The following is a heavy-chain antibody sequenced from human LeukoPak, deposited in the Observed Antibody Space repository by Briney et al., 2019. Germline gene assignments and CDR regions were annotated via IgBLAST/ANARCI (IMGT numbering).Heavy chain of an antibody. CDR2: IYYSGST. J-gene: IGHJ4*02. D-gene: IGHD5-18*01. V-gene: IGHV4-39*01. Sequence: SETLSLTCTVSGGSISSSSYYWGWIRQPPGKGLEWIGSIYYSGSTYYNPSLKSRVTISVDTSKNQFSLKLSSVTAADTAVYYCVRHVREYSRRNYYFDYWGQGTLVTVSS. CDR3: VRHVREYSRRNYYFDY. CDR1: GGSISSSSYY.